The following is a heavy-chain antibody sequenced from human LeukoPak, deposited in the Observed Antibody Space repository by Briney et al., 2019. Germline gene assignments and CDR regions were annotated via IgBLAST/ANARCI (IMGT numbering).Heavy chain of an antibody. J-gene: IGHJ6*02. CDR1: GGSISSGDYY. D-gene: IGHD2-15*01. CDR2: IYYSGST. V-gene: IGHV4-30-4*01. CDR3: ARFGWWYYYYYGMDV. Sequence: SQTLSLTCTVSGGSISSGDYYWSWIRQPPGKGLEWIGYIYYSGSTNYNPSLKSRVTISVDTSKNQFSLKLSSVTAADTAVYYCARFGWWYYYYYGMDVWGQGTTVTVSS.